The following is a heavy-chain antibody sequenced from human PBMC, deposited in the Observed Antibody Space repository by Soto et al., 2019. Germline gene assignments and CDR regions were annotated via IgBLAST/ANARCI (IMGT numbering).Heavy chain of an antibody. D-gene: IGHD6-19*01. CDR2: MNPNSGNT. Sequence: ASVKVSCKASGYTFTTYDINWVRQATGQGLEWMGWMNPNSGNTGYAQKLQGRVTMTRNTSISTAYMELSSLRSEDTAVYYCASSHSSGWYLYAFDIWGQGKWSPSPQ. CDR3: ASSHSSGWYLYAFDI. J-gene: IGHJ3*02. CDR1: GYTFTTYD. V-gene: IGHV1-8*01.